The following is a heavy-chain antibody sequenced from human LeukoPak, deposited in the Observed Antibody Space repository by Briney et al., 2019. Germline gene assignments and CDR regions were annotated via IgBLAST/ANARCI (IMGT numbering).Heavy chain of an antibody. D-gene: IGHD3-22*01. J-gene: IGHJ3*01. CDR2: ISWNSGSI. Sequence: PGGSLRLSCAASGFTFDDYAMHWVRQAPGKGLEWVSGISWNSGSIGYADSVKGRFTISRDNAKNSLYLQMNSLRAEDTALYYCAKSAFVRYYYDSSGYPPGDAFDVWGQGTMVTVSS. CDR1: GFTFDDYA. CDR3: AKSAFVRYYYDSSGYPPGDAFDV. V-gene: IGHV3-9*01.